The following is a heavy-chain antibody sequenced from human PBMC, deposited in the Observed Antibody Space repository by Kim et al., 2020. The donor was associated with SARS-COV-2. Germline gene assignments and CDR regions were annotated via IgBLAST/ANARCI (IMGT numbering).Heavy chain of an antibody. D-gene: IGHD3-10*01. V-gene: IGHV1-8*01. Sequence: ASVKVSCKASGYTFTSYDINWVRQATGQGLEWMGWMNPNSGNTGYAQKFQGRVTMTRNTSISTAYMELSSLRSEDTAVYYCARGQDYYGSGSYYNGHYWGQGTLVTVSS. CDR3: ARGQDYYGSGSYYNGHY. CDR2: MNPNSGNT. J-gene: IGHJ4*02. CDR1: GYTFTSYD.